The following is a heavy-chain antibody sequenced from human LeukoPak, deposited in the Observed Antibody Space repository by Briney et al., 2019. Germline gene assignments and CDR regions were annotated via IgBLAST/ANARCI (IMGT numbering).Heavy chain of an antibody. CDR3: ARAGYYDYVWGSPYYFDY. J-gene: IGHJ4*02. V-gene: IGHV3-21*01. D-gene: IGHD3-16*01. CDR2: ISSSSSYI. CDR1: GFTFSSYS. Sequence: GGSLRLSCAASGFTFSSYSMNWVRQAPGKGLEWVSSISSSSSYIYYADSVKGRFTISRDNAKNSLYPQMNSLRAEDTAVYYCARAGYYDYVWGSPYYFDYWGQGTLVTVSS.